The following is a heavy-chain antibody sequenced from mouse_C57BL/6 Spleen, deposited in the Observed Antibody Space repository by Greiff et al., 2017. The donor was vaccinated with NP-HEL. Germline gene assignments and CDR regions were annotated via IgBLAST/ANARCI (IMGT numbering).Heavy chain of an antibody. V-gene: IGHV1-15*01. CDR3: YYYGTPYYFDY. Sequence: QVQLQQSGAELVRPGASVTLSCKASGYTFTDYEMHWVKQTPVHGLEWIGAIDPETGGTAYNQKFKGTAILTADKSSSTAYMELRSLTSANSAVYYCYYYGTPYYFDYGGQGTTLTVSS. CDR2: IDPETGGT. D-gene: IGHD1-1*01. J-gene: IGHJ2*01. CDR1: GYTFTDYE.